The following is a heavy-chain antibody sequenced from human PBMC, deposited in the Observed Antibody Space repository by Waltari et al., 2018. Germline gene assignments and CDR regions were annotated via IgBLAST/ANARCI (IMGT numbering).Heavy chain of an antibody. D-gene: IGHD4-17*01. J-gene: IGHJ1*01. V-gene: IGHV3-23*04. CDR2: ISGSGGST. CDR3: AKEDRPDYGDYVSNKYFHH. CDR1: GFTFSSYA. Sequence: EVQLVESGGGLVQPGGSLRLSCAASGFTFSSYAMSWVRQAPGKGLEWVSAISGSGGSTYYADSVKGRFTISRDNSKNTLYLQMNSLRAEDTAVYYCAKEDRPDYGDYVSNKYFHHWGQGTLVTVSS.